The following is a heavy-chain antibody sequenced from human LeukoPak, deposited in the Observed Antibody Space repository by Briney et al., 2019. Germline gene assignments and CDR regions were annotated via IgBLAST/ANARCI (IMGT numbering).Heavy chain of an antibody. Sequence: SETLSLTCTVSGYSISSGYYWGWIRQPPGKGLEWIGSIYYSGSTYYNPSLKSRVTISVDTSKNQFSLKLSSVTAADTAVYYCARVAGYYYFDYWGQGTLVTVSS. D-gene: IGHD3-9*01. J-gene: IGHJ4*02. CDR2: IYYSGST. CDR1: GYSISSGYY. V-gene: IGHV4-38-2*02. CDR3: ARVAGYYYFDY.